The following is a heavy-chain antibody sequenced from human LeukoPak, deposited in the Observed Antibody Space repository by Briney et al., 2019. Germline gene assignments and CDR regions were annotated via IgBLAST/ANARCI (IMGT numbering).Heavy chain of an antibody. Sequence: GGSLRLSCAASGFTFSSYGMHWVRQAPGKGLEWVAFIRYDGSNKYYADSVKGRFTISRDNSKNTLYLQMNSLRAEDTAVYYCARESVDYYDSSGYYSFDYWGQGTLVTVSS. D-gene: IGHD3-22*01. CDR2: IRYDGSNK. J-gene: IGHJ4*02. CDR1: GFTFSSYG. CDR3: ARESVDYYDSSGYYSFDY. V-gene: IGHV3-30*02.